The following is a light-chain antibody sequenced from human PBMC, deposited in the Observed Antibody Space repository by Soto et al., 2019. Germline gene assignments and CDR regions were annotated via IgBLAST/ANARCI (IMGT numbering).Light chain of an antibody. CDR2: DVS. CDR1: SSDVRAYKY. Sequence: QSALTQPASVSGSPGQSITISCTGTSSDVRAYKYVSWYQQHADKAPRLMIFDVSDRPSGVSNRFSGSKSGNTASLTISGLQAEDEANYYCSSSPSTSVIFGGGTKLPVL. CDR3: SSSPSTSVI. J-gene: IGLJ2*01. V-gene: IGLV2-14*01.